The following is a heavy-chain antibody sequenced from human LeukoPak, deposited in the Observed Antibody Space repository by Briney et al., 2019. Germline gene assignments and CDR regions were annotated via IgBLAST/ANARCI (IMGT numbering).Heavy chain of an antibody. Sequence: SVKVSCKASGGTFSSYAISWVRQAPGQGLEWMGGIIPIFGTANYAQKFQGRVTITADESTSTAYMELSSLRSEDTAVYYCAKGRMLTYYYYGLDVWGQGTTVTVSS. CDR1: GGTFSSYA. D-gene: IGHD3-16*01. CDR3: AKGRMLTYYYYGLDV. V-gene: IGHV1-69*13. CDR2: IIPIFGTA. J-gene: IGHJ6*02.